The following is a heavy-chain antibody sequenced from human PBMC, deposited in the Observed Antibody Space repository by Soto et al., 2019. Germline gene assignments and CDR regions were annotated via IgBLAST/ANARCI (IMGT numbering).Heavy chain of an antibody. CDR3: ARVPKIAAAGTCWFDP. D-gene: IGHD6-13*01. CDR1: GGTFSSYA. Sequence: GASVKVSCKASGGTFSSYAISWVRQAPGQGLEWMGGIIPIFGTANYAQKFQGRVTITADKSTSTAYMELSSLRSEDTAVYYCARVPKIAAAGTCWFDPWGQGTLVTVSS. V-gene: IGHV1-69*06. J-gene: IGHJ5*02. CDR2: IIPIFGTA.